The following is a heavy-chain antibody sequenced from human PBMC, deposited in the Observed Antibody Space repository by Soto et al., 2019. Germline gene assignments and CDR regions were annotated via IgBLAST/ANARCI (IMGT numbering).Heavy chain of an antibody. CDR3: AHRGEVATIISDAFDI. D-gene: IGHD5-12*01. V-gene: IGHV2-5*02. CDR2: IYWDDDK. J-gene: IGHJ3*02. Sequence: QITLKESGPTLVKPTQTLTLTCTFSGISLSMDAVGVAWIRQPPGKALEWLALIYWDDDKRYSPSLKSRLTIIKDTSKNQVVLTMTNMDPVDTASYYCAHRGEVATIISDAFDIWGPGTSVTVSS. CDR1: GISLSMDAVG.